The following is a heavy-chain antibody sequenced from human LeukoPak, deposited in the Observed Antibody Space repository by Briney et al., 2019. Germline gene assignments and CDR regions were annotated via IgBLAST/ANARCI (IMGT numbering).Heavy chain of an antibody. J-gene: IGHJ4*02. Sequence: SETLSLTCTVSGGSISSYYWSWIRQPAGKGLEWIGRIYTSGSTNYNPSLKSRVTISVGKSKNQFSLKLSSVTAADTAVYYCARPKYSSGWYPFDYWGQGTLVTVSS. V-gene: IGHV4-4*07. CDR2: IYTSGST. CDR3: ARPKYSSGWYPFDY. CDR1: GGSISSYY. D-gene: IGHD6-19*01.